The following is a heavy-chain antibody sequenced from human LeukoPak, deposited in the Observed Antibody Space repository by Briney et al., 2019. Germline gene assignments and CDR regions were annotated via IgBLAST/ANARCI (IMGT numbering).Heavy chain of an antibody. V-gene: IGHV4-39*07. CDR3: ARHLAGHFGGFYFDY. CDR2: IYYSGST. CDR1: GGSISSNNFY. J-gene: IGHJ4*02. D-gene: IGHD2-21*01. Sequence: SETLSLTCIVSGGSISSNNFYWGWIPQPPGKGLEWIGTIYYSGSTYYNPSLKSRVTISVDTSKNQFSLKLTSVTAADTALYYCARHLAGHFGGFYFDYWGQGTLVTVSS.